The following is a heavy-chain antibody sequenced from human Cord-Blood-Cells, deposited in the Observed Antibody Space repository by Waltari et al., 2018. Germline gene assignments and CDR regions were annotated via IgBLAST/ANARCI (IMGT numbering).Heavy chain of an antibody. CDR3: ARDANHDAFDI. V-gene: IGHV1-3*01. CDR2: INAGNGNT. CDR1: GYTFTSYA. J-gene: IGHJ3*02. Sequence: QVQLVQSGAEVKKPGASVKVSCKASGYTFTSYAMHWVRQAPGQRLEWMGWINAGNGNTKYSQKCQGRVTITRDTSASTAYMELSSLRSEDTAVYYCARDANHDAFDIWGQGTMVTVSS.